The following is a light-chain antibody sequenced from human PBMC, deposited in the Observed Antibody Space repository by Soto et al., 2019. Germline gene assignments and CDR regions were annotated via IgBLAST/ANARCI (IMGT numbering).Light chain of an antibody. V-gene: IGKV1-33*01. J-gene: IGKJ3*01. CDR3: QPCDYHPR. CDR1: HDSTSY. Sequence: DIQMTHSPYSLSASVVDRLTITCPASHDSTSYLNWYQHKPGKAPKLLIYDASILAAGGPTRFSGRGSETDFTLTISGLQPEDVATYDCQPCDYHPRFGPGTAVDFK. CDR2: DAS.